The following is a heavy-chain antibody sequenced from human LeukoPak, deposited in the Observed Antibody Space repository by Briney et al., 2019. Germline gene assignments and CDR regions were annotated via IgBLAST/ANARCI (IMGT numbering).Heavy chain of an antibody. CDR3: ARDKSPYYYDSSGYYFDY. J-gene: IGHJ4*02. CDR1: GGTFSSYA. Sequence: SVKVSCKASGGTFSSYAISWVRQAPGQGLEWMGGIIPIFGTANYAQKFRGRVTITADESTSTAYMELSSLRSEDTAVYYCARDKSPYYYDSSGYYFDYWGQGTLVTVSS. CDR2: IIPIFGTA. V-gene: IGHV1-69*13. D-gene: IGHD3-22*01.